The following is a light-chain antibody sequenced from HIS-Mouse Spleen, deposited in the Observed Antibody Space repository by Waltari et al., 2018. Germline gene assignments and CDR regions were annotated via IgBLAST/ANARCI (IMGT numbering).Light chain of an antibody. CDR2: DAS. CDR3: QQYDNLPLT. CDR1: QDISNY. V-gene: IGKV1-33*01. J-gene: IGKJ4*01. Sequence: DIPMTQSPSSLPASVGDRVPITCQASQDISNYLNWYQQKPGKAPKLLIYDASNLETGVPSRFSGSGSGTDFTFTISSLQPEDIATYYCQQYDNLPLTFGGGTKVEIK.